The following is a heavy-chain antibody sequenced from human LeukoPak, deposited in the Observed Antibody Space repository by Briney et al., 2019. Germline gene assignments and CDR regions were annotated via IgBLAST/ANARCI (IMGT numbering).Heavy chain of an antibody. CDR1: GFTFSNAW. Sequence: GGSLRLSCAASGFTFSNAWMSWVRQAPGKGLEWVSSISGSGGSTYYADSVKGRFTISRDNSKNTLYLQLNSLRAEDTAIYYCAKAPGGRFDFWGQGTLVTVSS. CDR2: ISGSGGST. V-gene: IGHV3-23*01. J-gene: IGHJ4*02. D-gene: IGHD1-26*01. CDR3: AKAPGGRFDF.